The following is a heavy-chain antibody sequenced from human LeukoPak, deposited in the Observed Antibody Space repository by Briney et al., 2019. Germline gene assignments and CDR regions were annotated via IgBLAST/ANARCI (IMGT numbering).Heavy chain of an antibody. CDR1: GGSFSGYY. J-gene: IGHJ5*02. D-gene: IGHD5-12*01. CDR2: INHSGST. V-gene: IGHV4-34*01. CDR3: ARGARTPSGYGSRTAGRANWFDP. Sequence: KPSETLSLTCAVYGGSFSGYYWSCIRQPPGKGLEWIGEINHSGSTNYKPSLKSRVTISVDTSKNQFSLKLSSVTAADTAAYYCARGARTPSGYGSRTAGRANWFDPWGQGTLVTVSS.